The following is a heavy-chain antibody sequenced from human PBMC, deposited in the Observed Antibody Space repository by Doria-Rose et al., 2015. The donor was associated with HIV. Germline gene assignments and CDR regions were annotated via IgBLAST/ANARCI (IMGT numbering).Heavy chain of an antibody. Sequence: EVKKPGESLKISCKGSGYSFSRYWIGWERQMPGKGLERMGIIYPGDSETRYSPSFEGQVTISADKTISTAYLQWSSLKASDTAMYYCARLKVGSTDGFDIWGQGTMVTVSS. CDR3: ARLKVGSTDGFDI. CDR1: GYSFSRYW. CDR2: IYPGDSET. V-gene: IGHV5-51*01. D-gene: IGHD1-26*01. J-gene: IGHJ3*02.